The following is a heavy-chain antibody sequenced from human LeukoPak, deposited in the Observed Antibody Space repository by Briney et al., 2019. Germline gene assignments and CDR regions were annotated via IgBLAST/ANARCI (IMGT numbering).Heavy chain of an antibody. CDR2: ISWNSGSI. V-gene: IGHV3-9*01. CDR1: GFTFDDYA. Sequence: GGSLRLSCAAAGFTFDDYAMHWVRQAPGKGLEWFSGISWNSGSIGYADSVKGRFTISRDNAKNSLYLQMNSLRAEDTALYYCAKDFGTVAGTSRDYWGQGTLVTVSS. D-gene: IGHD6-19*01. J-gene: IGHJ4*02. CDR3: AKDFGTVAGTSRDY.